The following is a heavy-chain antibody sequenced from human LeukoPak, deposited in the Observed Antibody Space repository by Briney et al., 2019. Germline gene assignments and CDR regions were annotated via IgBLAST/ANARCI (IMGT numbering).Heavy chain of an antibody. Sequence: GGSLRLSCAASGFTFSSYSMNWVRQALGKGLEWVSSISSSSSYIYYADSVKGRFTISRDNAKNSLYLQMNSLRAEDTAVYYCARDWAAAGTSMDFDYWGQGTLVTVSS. V-gene: IGHV3-21*01. CDR2: ISSSSSYI. D-gene: IGHD6-13*01. J-gene: IGHJ4*02. CDR1: GFTFSSYS. CDR3: ARDWAAAGTSMDFDY.